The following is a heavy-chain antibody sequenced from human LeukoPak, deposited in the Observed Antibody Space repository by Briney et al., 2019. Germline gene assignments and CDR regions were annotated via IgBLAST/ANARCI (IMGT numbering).Heavy chain of an antibody. V-gene: IGHV3-30*03. CDR3: TTFNM. Sequence: PGGSLRLSCAASGFIFNNYGLIWVRQAPGKGLEWVAVISYDGGNKNYADSVKGRFTISRDNSKNTLYLQMDSLRVDDTALYSCTTFNMWGLGTMVTVSS. CDR1: GFIFNNYG. CDR2: ISYDGGNK. J-gene: IGHJ3*02.